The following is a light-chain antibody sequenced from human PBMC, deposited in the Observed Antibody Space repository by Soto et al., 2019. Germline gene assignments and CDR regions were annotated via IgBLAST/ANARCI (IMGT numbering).Light chain of an antibody. V-gene: IGLV8-61*01. Sequence: VVTQEPSFSVSPGGTVTLTCGLSSGSVSTSYYPSWYQQTPGQAPRTLIYSTNTRSSGVPDRFSGSILGNKAALTITGAQADDGSDYYCVLYMGSGIWVFGGGTKLTVL. CDR2: STN. CDR1: SGSVSTSYY. J-gene: IGLJ3*02. CDR3: VLYMGSGIWV.